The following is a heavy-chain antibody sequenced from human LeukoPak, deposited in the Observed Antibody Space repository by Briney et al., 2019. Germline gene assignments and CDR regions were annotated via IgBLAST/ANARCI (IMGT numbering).Heavy chain of an antibody. V-gene: IGHV4-30-4*01. J-gene: IGHJ6*02. CDR1: GGSISSYY. CDR2: IYYSGST. Sequence: PSETLSLTCTVSGGSISSYYWSWIRQPPGKGLEWIGYIYYSGSTYYNPSLKSRVTISVDTSKNQFSLKLSSVTAADTAVYYCARDQLLWFGEIFTDGMDVWGQGTTVTVPS. D-gene: IGHD3-10*01. CDR3: ARDQLLWFGEIFTDGMDV.